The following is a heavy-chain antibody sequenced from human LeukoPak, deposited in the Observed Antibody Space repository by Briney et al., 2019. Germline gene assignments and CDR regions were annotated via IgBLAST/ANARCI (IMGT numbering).Heavy chain of an antibody. CDR3: AKRTYYYNSRGYPTPDYVDY. J-gene: IGHJ4*02. Sequence: GSLRLSCAASGFALSSHAIGWDRPAPGKGLEWVSAISGSVGIPYDADAVKGRFTIARDNSKNTLYLQMNSLRAEDTAVYYCAKRTYYYNSRGYPTPDYVDYWGEGTLVTVSS. V-gene: IGHV3-23*01. CDR1: GFALSSHA. CDR2: ISGSVGIP. D-gene: IGHD3-22*01.